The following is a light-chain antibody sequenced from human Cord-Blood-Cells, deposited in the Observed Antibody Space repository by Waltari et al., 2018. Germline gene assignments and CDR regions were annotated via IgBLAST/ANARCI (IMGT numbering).Light chain of an antibody. V-gene: IGLV2-14*01. J-gene: IGLJ2*01. CDR3: ISYTSSSTLYVV. CDR2: DVS. Sequence: QSALTQPGSVSGSPGQPLTISCTGHSSDVGGYHYVSWNQQPPGKAPKLMIYDVSNRPSGVSKRFSGSKSGNTASLTISVLQAEDEADYYCISYTSSSTLYVVFGGGTKLTVL. CDR1: SSDVGGYHY.